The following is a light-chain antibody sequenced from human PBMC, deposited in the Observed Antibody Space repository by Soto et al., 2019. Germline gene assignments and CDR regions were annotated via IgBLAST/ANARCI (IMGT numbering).Light chain of an antibody. Sequence: DIQMTRSPSTLSASVGDRVTIACRASQSISRWLAWYQQKPGKVPKVLIWDASSLHSGVPSRFSGSGYGTEFTLTISSLQPDDFGTYYCQQYNGYSTWTFGQGTKVDIK. CDR2: DAS. J-gene: IGKJ1*01. CDR1: QSISRW. V-gene: IGKV1-5*01. CDR3: QQYNGYSTWT.